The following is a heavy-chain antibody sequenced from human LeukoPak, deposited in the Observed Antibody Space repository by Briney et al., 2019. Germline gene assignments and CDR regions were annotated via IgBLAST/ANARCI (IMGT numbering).Heavy chain of an antibody. CDR3: AKDRQLWSIFDY. J-gene: IGHJ4*02. V-gene: IGHV3-20*04. CDR1: GFTFDDYG. D-gene: IGHD5-18*01. Sequence: PGGSLRLSCAASGFTFDDYGMSWVRQVPGKGLEWVAGINWNGGSTGNADSVKGRLTISRDNAKNSLYLQMNSLRAEDTAVYYCAKDRQLWSIFDYWGQGTLVTVSS. CDR2: INWNGGST.